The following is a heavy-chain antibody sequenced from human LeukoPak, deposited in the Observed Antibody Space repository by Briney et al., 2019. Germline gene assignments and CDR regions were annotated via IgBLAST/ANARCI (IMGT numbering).Heavy chain of an antibody. J-gene: IGHJ3*02. CDR3: ARLSYWVFEI. CDR2: IKFDGNDK. Sequence: GGSLRLSCAASGFTFSNYWMSWVRQAPGKGLEWVANIKFDGNDKFYVDFVKGRFTISRDDAKNLLYLQMSSLRAEDTAVYFCARLSYWVFEIWGQGTMVTVSS. CDR1: GFTFSNYW. D-gene: IGHD2-21*01. V-gene: IGHV3-7*01.